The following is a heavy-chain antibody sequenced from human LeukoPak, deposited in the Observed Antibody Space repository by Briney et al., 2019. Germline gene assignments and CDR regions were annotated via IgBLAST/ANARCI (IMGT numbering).Heavy chain of an antibody. Sequence: ASVKVSCKASGYTFSSYYIHWVRQAPGQGLEWMGTINPGRDSTSYAQKFQGRVIMTRDTSTSTVDMDLSSLRSDDTAVYYCARDVDSGTYMFDFWGQGTLVTVSS. CDR3: ARDVDSGTYMFDF. CDR1: GYTFSSYY. V-gene: IGHV1-46*01. D-gene: IGHD6-19*01. CDR2: INPGRDST. J-gene: IGHJ4*02.